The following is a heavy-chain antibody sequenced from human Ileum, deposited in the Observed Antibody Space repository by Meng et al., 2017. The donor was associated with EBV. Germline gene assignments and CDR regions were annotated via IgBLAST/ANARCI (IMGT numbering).Heavy chain of an antibody. Sequence: GPRKEAGPGRVKPSGTLSLPCAVSGGSISSSNWWSWVRQPPGKGLEWIGEIYHSGSTNYNPSLKSRVTISVDKSKNQFPLNLSSVTAADTAVYYCARVGQWLPIDYWGQGTLVTVSS. J-gene: IGHJ4*02. CDR1: GGSISSSNW. CDR3: ARVGQWLPIDY. CDR2: IYHSGST. D-gene: IGHD6-19*01. V-gene: IGHV4-4*02.